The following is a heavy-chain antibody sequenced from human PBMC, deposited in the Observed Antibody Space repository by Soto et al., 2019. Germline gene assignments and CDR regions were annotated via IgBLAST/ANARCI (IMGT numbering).Heavy chain of an antibody. CDR1: GYTFTSYA. J-gene: IGHJ5*02. D-gene: IGHD3-10*01. CDR3: ARDEPTMVRGVRSRNNWFDP. V-gene: IGHV1-3*01. CDR2: INAGNGNT. Sequence: ASVKVSCKASGYTFTSYAMHWVRQAPGQRLEWMGWINAGNGNTKYSQKFQGRVTITRDTSASTAYLELSSLRSEDTALYYCARDEPTMVRGVRSRNNWFDPWGQGTLVTVSS.